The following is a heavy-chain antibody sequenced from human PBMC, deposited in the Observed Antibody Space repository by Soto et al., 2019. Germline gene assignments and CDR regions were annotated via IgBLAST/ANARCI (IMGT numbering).Heavy chain of an antibody. CDR1: GYTFTGYY. V-gene: IGHV1-2*02. CDR2: INPNSGGT. CDR3: ARFYTAMVYYYYGMDV. J-gene: IGHJ6*02. Sequence: GASVKVSCKASGYTFTGYYMHWVRQAPGQGLEWMGWINPNSGGTNYAQKFQGRVTMTRDTSISTAYMELSRLRSDDTAVYYCARFYTAMVYYYYGMDVWGQGTTVTVSS. D-gene: IGHD5-18*01.